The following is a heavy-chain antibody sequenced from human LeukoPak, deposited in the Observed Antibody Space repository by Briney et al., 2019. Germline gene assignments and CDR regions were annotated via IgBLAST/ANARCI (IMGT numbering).Heavy chain of an antibody. CDR1: GFTFSSYA. CDR3: ASGRRAWGFDY. CDR2: ISYDGSNK. V-gene: IGHV3-30*14. D-gene: IGHD3-16*01. Sequence: GGSLRLSCAASGFTFSSYAMHWVRQAPGKGLEWVAVISYDGSNKYYADSVKGRFTISRDNSKNTLYLQMNSLRAEDTAVYYCASGRRAWGFDYWGQGTLVTVSS. J-gene: IGHJ4*02.